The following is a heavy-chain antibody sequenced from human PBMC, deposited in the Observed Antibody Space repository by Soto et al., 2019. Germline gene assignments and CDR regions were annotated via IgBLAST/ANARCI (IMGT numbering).Heavy chain of an antibody. CDR1: GYTFTSYG. D-gene: IGHD5-12*01. CDR3: ARVVVATIRRYYYYCMDV. Sequence: ASVKVSCKASGYTFTSYGISWVRQAPGQGLEWMGWISAYNGNTNYAQNLQGRVTMTTDTSTSTAYMELSSLRSDDTAVYYCARVVVATIRRYYYYCMDVWGQGTTVTVSS. V-gene: IGHV1-18*01. J-gene: IGHJ6*02. CDR2: ISAYNGNT.